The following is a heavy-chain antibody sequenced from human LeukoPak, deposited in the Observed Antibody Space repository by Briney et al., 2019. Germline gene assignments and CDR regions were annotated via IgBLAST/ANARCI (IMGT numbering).Heavy chain of an antibody. CDR3: ARADYGYTRYAMDV. D-gene: IGHD3-10*01. Sequence: SETLSLTCTVSGFSINHYYWSWLRQPPGKGLEWVAYIYSDGTTNYNPSLQRRVTISVDRSKNQFSLKLSSVTAADTAVYYCARADYGYTRYAMDVWGQGTTVTVSS. V-gene: IGHV4-59*12. CDR1: GFSINHYY. J-gene: IGHJ6*02. CDR2: IYSDGTT.